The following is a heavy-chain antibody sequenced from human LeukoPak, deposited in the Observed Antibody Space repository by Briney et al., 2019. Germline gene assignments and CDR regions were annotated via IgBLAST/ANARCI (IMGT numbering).Heavy chain of an antibody. V-gene: IGHV3-21*01. D-gene: IGHD4-17*01. Sequence: GGSLRLSCAASGFTFSSYSMNWVRQAPGKGLEWVSSISSSSSYIYYADSVKGRFTISRDNAKNSLYLQMNSLRAEDTAVYYCAREMTTVTTYWFDPWGQGTLVTVSS. CDR3: AREMTTVTTYWFDP. CDR2: ISSSSSYI. J-gene: IGHJ5*02. CDR1: GFTFSSYS.